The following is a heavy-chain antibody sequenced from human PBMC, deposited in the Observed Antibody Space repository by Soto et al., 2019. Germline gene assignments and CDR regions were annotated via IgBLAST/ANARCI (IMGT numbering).Heavy chain of an antibody. J-gene: IGHJ4*02. V-gene: IGHV1-18*04. CDR3: ARVWLYCSSTSCYISGDFGY. CDR1: GYTFTSYG. CDR2: ISAYNGNT. Sequence: QVQLVQSGAEVKKPGASVKVSCKASGYTFTSYGISWVRQAPGQGREWMGWISAYNGNTNYAPTLQGRVTMTPDTSTSTAYMELRNLRSHDTDMYYWARVWLYCSSTSCYISGDFGYWGPGNLVTVAS. D-gene: IGHD2-2*01.